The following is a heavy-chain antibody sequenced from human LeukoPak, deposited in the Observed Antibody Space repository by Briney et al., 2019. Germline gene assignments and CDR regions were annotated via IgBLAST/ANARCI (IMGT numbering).Heavy chain of an antibody. Sequence: PGGSLRLSCAASGFTVSGNYMTWVRQAPGKGLEWGSVIYSGGSTYYADSVKGRFTISRDNYKNMLYLQMNSLRAEDTAVYYCARGKAVAGIFDFWGQGTLVTVSS. J-gene: IGHJ4*02. D-gene: IGHD6-19*01. V-gene: IGHV3-66*02. CDR3: ARGKAVAGIFDF. CDR2: IYSGGST. CDR1: GFTVSGNY.